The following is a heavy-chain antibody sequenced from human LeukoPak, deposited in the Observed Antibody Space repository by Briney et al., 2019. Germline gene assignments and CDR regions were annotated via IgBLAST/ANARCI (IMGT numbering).Heavy chain of an antibody. CDR3: ARDHKSRTAMGDY. J-gene: IGHJ4*02. CDR2: IYSGGST. V-gene: IGHV3-53*04. Sequence: GGSLRLSCAASGFTVSSNYMSWVRQAPGKGLEWVSVIYSGGSTYYADSVKGRFTISRHNSKNTLYLQMNGLRAEDTAVYYCARDHKSRTAMGDYWGQGTLVTVSS. D-gene: IGHD5-18*01. CDR1: GFTVSSNY.